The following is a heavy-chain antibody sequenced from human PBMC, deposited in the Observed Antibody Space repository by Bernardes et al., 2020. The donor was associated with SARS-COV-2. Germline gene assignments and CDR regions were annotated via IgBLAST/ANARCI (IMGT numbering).Heavy chain of an antibody. CDR1: GFTFHTYA. V-gene: IGHV3-64*02. CDR3: ARAPITMVRGIELNY. CDR2: ISYNGGST. Sequence: VGSLILSCVGSGFTFHTYAMYWVRQAPGQGLEYVSAISYNGGSTYYADSVKGRFTISRDNSQNTLFLQMRSLRVEDMAVYYCARAPITMVRGIELNYWGQGTLVTVSS. D-gene: IGHD3-10*01. J-gene: IGHJ4*02.